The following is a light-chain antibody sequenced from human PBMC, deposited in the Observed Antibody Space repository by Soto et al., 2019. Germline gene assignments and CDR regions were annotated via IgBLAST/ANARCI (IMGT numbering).Light chain of an antibody. CDR3: QQYDNWIFT. J-gene: IGKJ3*01. V-gene: IGKV3-15*01. CDR2: GAS. Sequence: EIVMTQSPATLSVSPGERATLSCRASQSVSSNLAWYQKKPGQAPRLLIYGASTRAAGIPARFSGSGSGTEFTLTIRSLQSEDFAVYYCQQYDNWIFTFGPGTKVDIK. CDR1: QSVSSN.